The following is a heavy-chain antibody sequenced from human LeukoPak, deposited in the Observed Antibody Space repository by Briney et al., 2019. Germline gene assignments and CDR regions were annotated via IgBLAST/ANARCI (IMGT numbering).Heavy chain of an antibody. Sequence: SETLSLTCTVSGGSISSYYWSWIRQPPGKGLEWIGYIYYSGSTNYNPSLKSRVTISVDTSKNQFSLKLSSVTAADTAVYYCARARHLTTFEHYYYYMDVWGKGTTVTVSS. J-gene: IGHJ6*03. CDR3: ARARHLTTFEHYYYYMDV. CDR1: GGSISSYY. CDR2: IYYSGST. V-gene: IGHV4-59*01. D-gene: IGHD3-3*01.